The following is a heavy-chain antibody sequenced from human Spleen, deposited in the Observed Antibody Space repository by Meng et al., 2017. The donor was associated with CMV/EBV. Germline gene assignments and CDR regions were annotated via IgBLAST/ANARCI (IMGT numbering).Heavy chain of an antibody. J-gene: IGHJ4*02. Sequence: QVQLQESGPGLVKPSQTLSLTCTVPGGSISSGDYYWSWSRQPPGKGLEWIGYIYYSGSTYYNPSLKSRVTISVDTSKNQFSLKLSSVTAADTAVYYCARGGSDFWSGYYRGDFDYWGQGTLVTVSS. CDR2: IYYSGST. D-gene: IGHD3-3*01. CDR1: GGSISSGDYY. CDR3: ARGGSDFWSGYYRGDFDY. V-gene: IGHV4-30-4*08.